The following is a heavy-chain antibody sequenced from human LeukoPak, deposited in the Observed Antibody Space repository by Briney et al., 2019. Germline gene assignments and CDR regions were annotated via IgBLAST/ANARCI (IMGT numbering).Heavy chain of an antibody. D-gene: IGHD6-19*01. CDR3: VKEAVTPHFDY. V-gene: IGHV3-23*01. CDR2: ITNSGDTT. Sequence: PGGSLRLSCVASGFTFGDNAMGWVRQAPGKGLEWVSAITNSGDTTYYVGSVKGRFTISRDNSKNALYLQMNSLRVEDTAIYYCVKEAVTPHFDYWGQGTLVIVSS. J-gene: IGHJ4*02. CDR1: GFTFGDNA.